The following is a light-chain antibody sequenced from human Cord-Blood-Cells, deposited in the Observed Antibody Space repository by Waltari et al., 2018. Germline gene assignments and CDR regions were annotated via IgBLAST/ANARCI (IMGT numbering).Light chain of an antibody. CDR2: GAS. Sequence: EIVMTQSPATLSVSPGERATLSCRARQSVSSNLAWYQQKPGQAPRLLIYGASTRATGIPAMCSGSGSGTEFTLTISSLQSEDFAVYYCQQYNNWPPWTFGQGTKVEIK. CDR1: QSVSSN. V-gene: IGKV3-15*01. J-gene: IGKJ1*01. CDR3: QQYNNWPPWT.